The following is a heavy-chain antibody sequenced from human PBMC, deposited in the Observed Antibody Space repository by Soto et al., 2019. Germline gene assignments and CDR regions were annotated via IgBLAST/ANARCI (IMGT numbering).Heavy chain of an antibody. V-gene: IGHV4-30-4*01. CDR3: ARVFVDWLERNNGFDP. D-gene: IGHD3-9*01. CDR1: GGSISSGDYY. CDR2: IYYSGST. J-gene: IGHJ5*02. Sequence: VQLQESGPGLVKPSQTLSLTCTVSGGSISSGDYYWSWIRQPPATGLEWIGYIYYSGSTYYNPSLMSRVTLSVDTSKNQCCLKLSSVTAANTAVYYCARVFVDWLERNNGFDPWFQETLLTVSS.